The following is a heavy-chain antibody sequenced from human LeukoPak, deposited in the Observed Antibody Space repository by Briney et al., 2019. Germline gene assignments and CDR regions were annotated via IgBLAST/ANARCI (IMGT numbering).Heavy chain of an antibody. CDR1: GGSISSGGYS. CDR2: IYHSGST. CDR3: ARVKWRCSSTSCPTFDY. J-gene: IGHJ4*02. D-gene: IGHD2-2*01. V-gene: IGHV4-30-2*01. Sequence: PSETLSLTCAVSGGSISSGGYSWSWIRQPPGKGLEWIGYIYHSGSTYYNPSLKSRVTISVDRSKNQFSLKLSSVTAADTAVYYCARVKWRCSSTSCPTFDYWGQGTLVTVSS.